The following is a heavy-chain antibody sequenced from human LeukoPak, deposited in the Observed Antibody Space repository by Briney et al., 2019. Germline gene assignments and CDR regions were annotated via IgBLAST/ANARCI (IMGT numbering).Heavy chain of an antibody. CDR3: ARLITMVRGAYYLDY. CDR2: INPNSGGT. D-gene: IGHD3-10*01. Sequence: ASVKVSCKASGYTFTGYYMHWVRQAPGQGLEWMGWINPNSGGTNYAQKFQGRVTMTRDTSISTAYMELSRLRSDDTAVYYCARLITMVRGAYYLDYWGQGTLVTVSS. J-gene: IGHJ4*02. CDR1: GYTFTGYY. V-gene: IGHV1-2*02.